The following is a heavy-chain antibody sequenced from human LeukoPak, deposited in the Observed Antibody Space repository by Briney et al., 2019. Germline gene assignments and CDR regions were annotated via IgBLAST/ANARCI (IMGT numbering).Heavy chain of an antibody. Sequence: ASVKVSCKASGYTFTNYGISWVRQATGQGLEWMGWMNPNSGNTGYAQKFQGRVTMTRNTSISTAYMELSSLRSEDTAVYYCARFLSPNFYYGSVMNDYWGQGTLVTVSS. CDR3: ARFLSPNFYYGSVMNDY. CDR2: MNPNSGNT. CDR1: GYTFTNYG. D-gene: IGHD3-10*01. V-gene: IGHV1-8*02. J-gene: IGHJ4*02.